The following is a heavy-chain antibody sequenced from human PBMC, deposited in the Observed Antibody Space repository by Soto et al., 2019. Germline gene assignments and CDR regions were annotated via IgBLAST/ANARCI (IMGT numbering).Heavy chain of an antibody. CDR3: AKAYSNSWPNDWFDP. V-gene: IGHV3-23*01. Sequence: EVPLLESGGGWLQPGGSLRLSCAASGFTFSSYAMNGVRQAPGKGLEWVSGITGSGAGSYYSDSVKGRFTISRDNSKNTLYLQMNSLRAEDTAVYYCAKAYSNSWPNDWFDPWGQGTLVTVSS. CDR2: ITGSGAGS. CDR1: GFTFSSYA. J-gene: IGHJ5*02. D-gene: IGHD6-13*01.